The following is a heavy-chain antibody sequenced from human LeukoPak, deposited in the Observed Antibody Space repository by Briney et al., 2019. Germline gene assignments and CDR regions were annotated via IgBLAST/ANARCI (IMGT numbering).Heavy chain of an antibody. CDR1: DDSFSSHY. Sequence: SETLSLTCAVSDDSFSSHYWTWIRQPPGKGLEWIGYISYIGTTNYNPSLKSRVTISIDTSKNQFSLKLSSVTAADTAAYYCARDLVTVTKGFDIWGQGTMVSVS. CDR3: ARDLVTVTKGFDI. CDR2: ISYIGTT. V-gene: IGHV4-59*11. J-gene: IGHJ3*02. D-gene: IGHD4-17*01.